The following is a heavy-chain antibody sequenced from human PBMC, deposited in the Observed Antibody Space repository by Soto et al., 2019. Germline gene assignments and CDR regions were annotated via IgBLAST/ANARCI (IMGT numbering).Heavy chain of an antibody. CDR2: ITGDGKAT. CDR3: ARITRS. CDR1: GLTVSSSA. Sequence: SESGGGLVQPGGSLRLSCAASGLTVSSSAMTWVRQAPGKGLEWISSITGDGKATYYADSVKGRFTISKDISTNTLFLQMNSLRGEDTATYYCARITRSWGQGTLVTVS. V-gene: IGHV3-23*01. D-gene: IGHD3-3*01. J-gene: IGHJ5*02.